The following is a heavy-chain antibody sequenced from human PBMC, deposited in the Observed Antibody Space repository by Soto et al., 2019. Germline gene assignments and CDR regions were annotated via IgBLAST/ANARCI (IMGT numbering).Heavy chain of an antibody. V-gene: IGHV4-31*03. CDR2: IYYSGST. CDR3: ARVPSTPAPHYYYGMDV. D-gene: IGHD2-2*01. J-gene: IGHJ6*02. Sequence: SETLSLTCTVSGGSISSGGYYWSWIRQHPGKGLEWIGYIYYSGSTYYNPSLESRVTISVDTSKNQFSLKLSSVTAADTAVYYCARVPSTPAPHYYYGMDVWGQGTTVTVSS. CDR1: GGSISSGGYY.